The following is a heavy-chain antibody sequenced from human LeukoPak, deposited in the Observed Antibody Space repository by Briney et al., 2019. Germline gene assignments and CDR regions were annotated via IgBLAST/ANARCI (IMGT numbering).Heavy chain of an antibody. CDR1: GNYW. CDR3: ARGEYGYNYYYYYGMDV. V-gene: IGHV3-74*01. J-gene: IGHJ6*02. Sequence: GGSLRLSCAASGNYWMHWVRQAPGKGLVWVSHINSDGSSTSYADSVKGRFTISRDNAKNTLYLQMNSLRAEDTAVYYCARGEYGYNYYYYYGMDVWGQGTTVTVSS. D-gene: IGHD5-24*01. CDR2: INSDGSST.